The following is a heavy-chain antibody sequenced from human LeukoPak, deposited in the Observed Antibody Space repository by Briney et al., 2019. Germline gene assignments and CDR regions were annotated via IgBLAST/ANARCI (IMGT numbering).Heavy chain of an antibody. CDR1: GFTFSSYS. CDR2: ISSSSKTI. J-gene: IGHJ4*02. CDR3: ARDHRSGSGSGTQANDY. D-gene: IGHD3-10*01. V-gene: IGHV3-48*02. Sequence: GGSLRLSCAASGFTFSSYSMNWVRQAPGKGLEWVSYISSSSKTIYYADSVKGRFTISRDNAKKSLDLQMNSLRDEDTAVYYCARDHRSGSGSGTQANDYWGQGTLVTVSS.